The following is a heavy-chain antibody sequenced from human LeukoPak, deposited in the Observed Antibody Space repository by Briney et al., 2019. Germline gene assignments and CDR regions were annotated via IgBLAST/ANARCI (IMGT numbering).Heavy chain of an antibody. J-gene: IGHJ4*02. V-gene: IGHV4-59*01. D-gene: IGHD3-16*02. Sequence: SETLSLTCTVSGGSISSYYWSWIRQPPGKGLEWIGYIYYSGSTNYNPSLKSRVTISVDASKNQFSLKLSSVTAADTAVYYCARDRSLDYWGQGTLVTVSS. CDR2: IYYSGST. CDR3: ARDRSLDY. CDR1: GGSISSYY.